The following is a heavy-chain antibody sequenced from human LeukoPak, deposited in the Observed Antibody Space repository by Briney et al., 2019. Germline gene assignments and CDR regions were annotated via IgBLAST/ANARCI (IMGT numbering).Heavy chain of an antibody. CDR2: IDPSDSYT. V-gene: IGHV5-10-1*01. Sequence: GESLNISCKGSGYSFTNYWINWVRQMPGKGLEWMGRIDPSDSYTNYSPSFQGHVTISTDKSVSTAYLQWSGLKASDTAMYYCARRYCSSASCYKSGAFDIWGQGTMVTVSS. CDR1: GYSFTNYW. CDR3: ARRYCSSASCYKSGAFDI. D-gene: IGHD2-2*02. J-gene: IGHJ3*02.